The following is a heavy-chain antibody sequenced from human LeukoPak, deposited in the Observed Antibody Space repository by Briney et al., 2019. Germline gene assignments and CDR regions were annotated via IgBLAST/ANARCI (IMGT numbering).Heavy chain of an antibody. V-gene: IGHV3-21*04. CDR2: ISSSSDYI. Sequence: AGGSLRLSCAASGFTFSSHTINWVRQAPGKGLEWVSSISSSSDYIHYADSVKGRFTISRDNSKNTLYLQINSLRAEDTAVYYCAKDHLPGIVVADRDYWGQGTLVTVSS. D-gene: IGHD6-19*01. J-gene: IGHJ4*02. CDR1: GFTFSSHT. CDR3: AKDHLPGIVVADRDY.